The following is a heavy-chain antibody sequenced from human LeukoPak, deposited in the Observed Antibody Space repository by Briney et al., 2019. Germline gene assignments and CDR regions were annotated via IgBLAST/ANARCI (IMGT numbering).Heavy chain of an antibody. CDR3: ARDARNMGWFDP. V-gene: IGHV3-21*01. CDR1: GFTFSSYS. CDR2: IISSSSYI. J-gene: IGHJ5*02. D-gene: IGHD6-6*01. Sequence: GGSLRLSCAASGFTFSSYSMNWVRQAPGKGLEWVSSIISSSSYIYYADSVKGRFTISRDNAKNSLYLQMNSLRAEDTAVYYCARDARNMGWFDPWGQGTLVTVSS.